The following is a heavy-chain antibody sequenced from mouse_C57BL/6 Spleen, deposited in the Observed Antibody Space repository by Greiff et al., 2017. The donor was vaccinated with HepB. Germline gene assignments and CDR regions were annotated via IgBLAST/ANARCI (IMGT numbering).Heavy chain of an antibody. V-gene: IGHV1-52*01. CDR2: IDPSDSET. J-gene: IGHJ2*01. D-gene: IGHD2-3*01. CDR3: ARPYDGYYNY. Sequence: QVQLKQPGAELVRPGSSVQLSCKASGYTFTSYWMHWVKQRPIQGLEWIGNIDPSDSETHYNQKFKDKATLTVDKSSSTAYMQLSSLTSEDSAVYYCARPYDGYYNYWGQGTTLTVSS. CDR1: GYTFTSYW.